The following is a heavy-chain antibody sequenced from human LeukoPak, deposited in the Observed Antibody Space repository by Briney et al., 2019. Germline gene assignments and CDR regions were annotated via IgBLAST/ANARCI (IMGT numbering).Heavy chain of an antibody. Sequence: GESLKISCAASRFTFSNYGMHWVRQAPGKGLEWVAVIWYDGSNKYYADSVKGRFTISRDNSKNTLYLQMNSLRAEDTAVYYCARNWNNCFDPWGQGTLVTVSS. CDR1: RFTFSNYG. J-gene: IGHJ5*02. CDR3: ARNWNNCFDP. V-gene: IGHV3-33*01. CDR2: IWYDGSNK. D-gene: IGHD1-1*01.